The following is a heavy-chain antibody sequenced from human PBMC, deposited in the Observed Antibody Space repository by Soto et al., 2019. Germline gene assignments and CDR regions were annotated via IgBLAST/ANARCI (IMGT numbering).Heavy chain of an antibody. CDR2: ISWNSGSI. V-gene: IGHV3-9*01. CDR1: GFTFDDYA. Sequence: GGSLRLSCAASGFTFDDYAMHWVRQAPGKGLEWVSGISWNSGSIGYADSVKGRFTISRDNAKNSLYLQMNSLRAEDTALYYCAKDGGDIVVVPAASGAFGYYYYYMDVWGKGTTVTVSS. CDR3: AKDGGDIVVVPAASGAFGYYYYYMDV. J-gene: IGHJ6*03. D-gene: IGHD2-2*01.